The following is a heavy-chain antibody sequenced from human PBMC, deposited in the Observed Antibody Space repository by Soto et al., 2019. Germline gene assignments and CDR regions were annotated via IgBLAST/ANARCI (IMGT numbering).Heavy chain of an antibody. Sequence: EVQLVESGGGLVKPGGSLRLSCAASGFTCSNAWMSWVRQAPGKGLEWVGRIKSKTDGGTTDYAAPVKGRFTISRDDSKNTLYLQMNSLKTEDTAVYYCTTTKPITILSSFFSWGQGTLVTVSS. D-gene: IGHD3-3*01. CDR1: GFTCSNAW. CDR2: IKSKTDGGTT. J-gene: IGHJ5*02. V-gene: IGHV3-15*01. CDR3: TTTKPITILSSFFS.